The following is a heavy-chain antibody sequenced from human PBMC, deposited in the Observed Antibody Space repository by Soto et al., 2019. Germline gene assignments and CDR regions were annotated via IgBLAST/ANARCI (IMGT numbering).Heavy chain of an antibody. J-gene: IGHJ1*01. D-gene: IGHD3-3*01. CDR1: GGSISSYY. V-gene: IGHV4-59*01. CDR2: IYYTGTT. Sequence: PSETLSLTCSVSGGSISSYYWSWIRQPPGKGLEWIGYIYYTGTTSYNPSLKSRVTISVDKSRNQFSLKLTSVTAADTAVYYCARGPNYDFWSGYFRGWGQGNLVTVSS. CDR3: ARGPNYDFWSGYFRG.